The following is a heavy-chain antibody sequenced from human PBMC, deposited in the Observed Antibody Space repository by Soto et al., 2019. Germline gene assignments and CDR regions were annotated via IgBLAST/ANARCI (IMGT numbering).Heavy chain of an antibody. CDR3: ATWGIAVAGRSFDY. V-gene: IGHV1-18*01. CDR2: ISVNNGNT. Sequence: QVQLVQSGGEVKKPGASVKVSCKASGYTFTIFGITWVRQAPGQGLEWMGWISVNNGNTNSAQKVQDRVTMTIDTSWSTAYMELRSLRSDDTAVYYCATWGIAVAGRSFDYWGQGTLVTVSS. CDR1: GYTFTIFG. J-gene: IGHJ4*02. D-gene: IGHD6-19*01.